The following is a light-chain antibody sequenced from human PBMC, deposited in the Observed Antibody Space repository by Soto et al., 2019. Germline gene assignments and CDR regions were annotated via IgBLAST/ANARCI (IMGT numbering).Light chain of an antibody. CDR1: QSISNW. V-gene: IGKV1-5*03. CDR2: KAS. CDR3: QQYDTYRT. Sequence: DIQMTQSPSTLSASVGDRVTITCRASQSISNWLAWYQQKPGKAPKLLIYKASRLQGGVPSRFSGSGSATEFPLTISSLQPDDFATYYCQQYDTYRTFGQGTKVEIK. J-gene: IGKJ1*01.